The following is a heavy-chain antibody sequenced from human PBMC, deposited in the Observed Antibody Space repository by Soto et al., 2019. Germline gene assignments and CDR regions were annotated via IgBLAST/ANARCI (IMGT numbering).Heavy chain of an antibody. D-gene: IGHD6-19*01. V-gene: IGHV3-74*01. CDR1: GFTFSSYW. Sequence: WGSLRLSWAASGFTFSSYWMHWVRQAPGKGLVWVSRINSDGSSTSYADSVKGRFTISRDNAKNTLYLQMNSLRAEDTAVYYCARDHQWLGQRYFDYWGQGTLVTAPQ. CDR2: INSDGSST. CDR3: ARDHQWLGQRYFDY. J-gene: IGHJ4*02.